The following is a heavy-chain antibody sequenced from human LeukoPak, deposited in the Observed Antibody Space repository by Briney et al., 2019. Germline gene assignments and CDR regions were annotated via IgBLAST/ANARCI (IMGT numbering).Heavy chain of an antibody. J-gene: IGHJ6*03. CDR2: SGDNDNA. V-gene: IGHV1-18*01. Sequence: ASVTVSCKASGYTFTSYTIRWVRQAPGQGLEWISGDNDNANYAQKFQGRVTMTTDTSTSTAYMELRSLRSDDTAVYYCARFKLSSYYFYMDVWGKGTTVTVSS. CDR1: GYTFTSYT. D-gene: IGHD3-16*02. CDR3: ARFKLSSYYFYMDV.